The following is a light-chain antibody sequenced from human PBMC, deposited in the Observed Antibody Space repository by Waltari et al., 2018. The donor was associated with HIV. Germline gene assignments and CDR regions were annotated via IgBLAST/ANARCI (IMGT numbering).Light chain of an antibody. V-gene: IGLV1-44*01. CDR3: AAWDDSLNGPV. CDR1: SSNIRSNS. CDR2: SNN. J-gene: IGLJ2*01. Sequence: QSVLTQPPSASGTPGQRVTISCSGSSSNIRSNSVNWYQQLPGTAPKPLIYSNNQRPSGVPDRFSGYKSGTSASLAISGLQSEDEADYYCAAWDDSLNGPVFGGGTKLTVL.